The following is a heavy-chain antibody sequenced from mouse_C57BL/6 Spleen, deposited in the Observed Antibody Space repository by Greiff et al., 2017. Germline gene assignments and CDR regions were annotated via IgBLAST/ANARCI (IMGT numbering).Heavy chain of an antibody. V-gene: IGHV1-80*01. Sequence: VKLQESGAELVKPGASVKISCKASGYAFSSYWMNWVKQRPGKGLEWIGQIYPGDGDTNYNGKFKGKATLTADKSSSTAYMQLSSLTSEDSAVYFCARSTTVVPYYFDYWGQGTTLTVSS. J-gene: IGHJ2*01. CDR1: GYAFSSYW. CDR2: IYPGDGDT. CDR3: ARSTTVVPYYFDY. D-gene: IGHD1-1*01.